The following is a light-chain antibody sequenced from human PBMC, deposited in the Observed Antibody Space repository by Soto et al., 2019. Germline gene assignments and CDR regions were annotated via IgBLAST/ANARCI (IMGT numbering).Light chain of an antibody. Sequence: QSVLTQPPSVSEAPRQRVTISCSGSSSNIGNNAVNWYQQLPGQAPKIVIYYDDLLTSGVSDRFSGSKSGISASLAISDLQSEDQAHYYSATWDASLNAYVFGPGTKVTV. CDR2: YDD. CDR1: SSNIGNNA. CDR3: ATWDASLNAYV. V-gene: IGLV1-36*01. J-gene: IGLJ1*01.